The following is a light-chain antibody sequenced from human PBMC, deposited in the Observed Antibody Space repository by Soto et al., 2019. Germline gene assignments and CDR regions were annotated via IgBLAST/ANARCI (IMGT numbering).Light chain of an antibody. CDR3: QQYKPASRT. V-gene: IGKV1-39*01. J-gene: IGKJ1*01. Sequence: IQLTQCASSLSASVGDRVTITCRASQRLXSYFNWYQQKPGKAPKVLXDAASSLQSGVPSRLSGSGSATDFTLTISSLQPYDFANYYFQQYKPASRTFGQGTKVDI. CDR1: QRLXSY. CDR2: AAS.